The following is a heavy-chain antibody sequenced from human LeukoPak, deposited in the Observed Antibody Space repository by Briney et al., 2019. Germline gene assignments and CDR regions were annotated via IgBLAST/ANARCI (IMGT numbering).Heavy chain of an antibody. D-gene: IGHD1-14*01. Sequence: ASVKVSCKTSGYPFTTYEINWVRQAAGQGLEWMGWVHPNSGNTAYAQKFQGRVTMTRDTSISTTYMELSGLRSDDTTVYFCARGPRNDPWGQGTLVTVSS. CDR1: GYPFTTYE. V-gene: IGHV1-8*01. J-gene: IGHJ5*02. CDR3: ARGPRNDP. CDR2: VHPNSGNT.